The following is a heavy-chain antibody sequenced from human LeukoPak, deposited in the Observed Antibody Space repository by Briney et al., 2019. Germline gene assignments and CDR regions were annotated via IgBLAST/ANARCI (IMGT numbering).Heavy chain of an antibody. Sequence: SEALSLTCAVSGGSISSGGYSWSWIRQPPGKGLEWIGYIYHSGSTYYNPSLKSRVTISVDRSKNQFSLKLSSVTAADTAVYYCARGSRSNYYGSGSYRYYFDYWGQGTLVTVSS. J-gene: IGHJ4*02. CDR1: GGSISSGGYS. D-gene: IGHD3-10*01. CDR2: IYHSGST. V-gene: IGHV4-30-2*01. CDR3: ARGSRSNYYGSGSYRYYFDY.